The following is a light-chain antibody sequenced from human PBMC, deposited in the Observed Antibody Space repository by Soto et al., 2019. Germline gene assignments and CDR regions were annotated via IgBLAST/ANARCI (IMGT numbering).Light chain of an antibody. CDR1: QNIRNW. J-gene: IGKJ1*01. CDR2: DAS. V-gene: IGKV1-5*01. CDR3: QQVNSYPRA. Sequence: DIQMTQSPSTLSASVGDSVTITCRASQNIRNWLAWYQQKPGKAPNPLIYDASTLESGVPSRFSGSRSGTEFTLTISSLQPEDFATYYCQQVNSYPRAFGQGTKVDIK.